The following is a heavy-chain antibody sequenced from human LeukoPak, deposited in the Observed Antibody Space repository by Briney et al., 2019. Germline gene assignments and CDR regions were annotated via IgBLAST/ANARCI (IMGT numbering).Heavy chain of an antibody. D-gene: IGHD7-27*01. CDR1: GFTFDDYA. J-gene: IGHJ4*02. CDR2: ISWNSGSI. CDR3: AKDSTWGPTWGYFDY. Sequence: GGSLRLSCAASGFTFDDYAMHWVRQAPGKGLEWVSGISWNSGSIGYADSVKGRFTISRDNAKNSLYLQMNSLRAEDMALYYCAKDSTWGPTWGYFDYWGQGTLVTVSS. V-gene: IGHV3-9*03.